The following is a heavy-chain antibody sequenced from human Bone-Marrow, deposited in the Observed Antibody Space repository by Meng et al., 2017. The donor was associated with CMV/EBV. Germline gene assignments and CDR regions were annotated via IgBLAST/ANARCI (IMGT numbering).Heavy chain of an antibody. D-gene: IGHD1-26*01. Sequence: ASVKVSCKVSGYTFIDYFIHWVRRAPGRGREWMGWINPINGGTHFAQKFQDRFTLTRDTSTNTAYMEVSSLTSDDTAVYYCARPSGSSPNWFDPWAQGTLVTVSS. V-gene: IGHV1-2*02. CDR2: INPINGGT. J-gene: IGHJ5*02. CDR3: ARPSGSSPNWFDP. CDR1: GYTFIDYF.